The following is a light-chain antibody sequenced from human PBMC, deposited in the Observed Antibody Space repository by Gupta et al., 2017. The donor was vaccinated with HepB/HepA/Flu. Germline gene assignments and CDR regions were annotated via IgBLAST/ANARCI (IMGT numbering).Light chain of an antibody. J-gene: IGKJ5*01. CDR2: DTY. CDR1: QIVSRNY. CDR3: QQYGSPPSIT. V-gene: IGKV3D-20*01. Sequence: EIVLTQFPATLSLSPGERATLSCEASQIVSRNYLAWYQQRPGLAPRLLIYDTYTRAIGIPDRFSGSGSGTDFTLTISRLEPEDFAVYYWQQYGSPPSITFGQGTRLEIK.